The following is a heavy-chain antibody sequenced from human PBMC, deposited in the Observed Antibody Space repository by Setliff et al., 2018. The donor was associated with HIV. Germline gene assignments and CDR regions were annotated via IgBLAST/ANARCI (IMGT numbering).Heavy chain of an antibody. CDR3: AREGHCSGGSCYSVDY. D-gene: IGHD2-15*01. CDR1: GGSFSGYY. V-gene: IGHV4-34*01. Sequence: SETLSLTCAVYGGSFSGYYWSWIRQPPGKGLEWIGEINHSGSTNYNPSLKSRATISVDTSKNQFSLKLSSVTAADTAVYYCAREGHCSGGSCYSVDYWGQGTLVTVSS. CDR2: INHSGST. J-gene: IGHJ4*02.